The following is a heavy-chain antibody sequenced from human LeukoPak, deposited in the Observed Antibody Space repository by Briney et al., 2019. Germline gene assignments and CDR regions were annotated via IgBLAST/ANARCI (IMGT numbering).Heavy chain of an antibody. CDR1: GGSISSSSYY. CDR3: AIGATLDAFDI. V-gene: IGHV4-39*01. J-gene: IGHJ3*02. Sequence: SETLSLTCTVSGGSISSSSYYWGWIRQPPGKGLEWIGSIYYGGSTYYNPSLKSRVTISVDTSKNQFSLKLSSVTAADTAVYYCAIGATLDAFDIWGQGTMVTVSS. D-gene: IGHD1-26*01. CDR2: IYYGGST.